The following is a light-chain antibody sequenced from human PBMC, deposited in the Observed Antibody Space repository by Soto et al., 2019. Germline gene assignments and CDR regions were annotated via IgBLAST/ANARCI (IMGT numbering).Light chain of an antibody. CDR3: QQYHRWPLT. Sequence: EIVMTQSPATLSVSPGERVTLSYRASQSIYEKLAWYQQKPGQTPRLVIYDTSTRATGTPGSFSGSGSGTEFTLTISSLQSEDFAVYYCQQYHRWPLTFGGGTKVEIK. V-gene: IGKV3-15*01. CDR1: QSIYEK. CDR2: DTS. J-gene: IGKJ4*01.